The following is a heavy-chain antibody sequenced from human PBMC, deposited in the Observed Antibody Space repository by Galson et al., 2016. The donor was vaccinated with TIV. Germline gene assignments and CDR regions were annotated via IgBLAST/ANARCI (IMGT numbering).Heavy chain of an antibody. J-gene: IGHJ4*02. CDR2: INPAVGLI. CDR1: GGTFSSYD. Sequence: SVKVSCKASGGTFSSYDISWLRQIPGQGFEWMGRINPAVGLIKYAERFQGRSTIAAAYMELSSLRSEDTAVYYCSCASHLVPTVHHYWGQGTLVTVSS. V-gene: IGHV1-69*04. D-gene: IGHD3-3*02. CDR3: SCASHLVPTVHHY.